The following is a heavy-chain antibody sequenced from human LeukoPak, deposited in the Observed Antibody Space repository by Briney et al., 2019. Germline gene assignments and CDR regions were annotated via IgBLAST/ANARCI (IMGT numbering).Heavy chain of an antibody. Sequence: GGSLRLSCAASGFTFSSYWVHWVRQAPGKGLVWVSRINGEGSSTSYADSVRGRFTISRDNAKSTLYLQMNSLRAEDTAVYYCAREFLPTGVHTDSFDIWGQGTMVTVSS. J-gene: IGHJ3*02. CDR3: AREFLPTGVHTDSFDI. CDR1: GFTFSSYW. CDR2: INGEGSST. D-gene: IGHD7-27*01. V-gene: IGHV3-74*01.